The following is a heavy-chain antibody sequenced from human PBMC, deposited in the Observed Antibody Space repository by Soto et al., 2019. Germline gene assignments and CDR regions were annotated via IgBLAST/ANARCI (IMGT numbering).Heavy chain of an antibody. D-gene: IGHD3-10*01. CDR3: ARDNLAVTMVRGVMSPAYNWFDP. CDR2: ISYDGSNK. Sequence: GGSLRLSCAASGFTFSGYAMHWVRQAPGKGLEWVAVISYDGSNKYYADSVKGRFTISRDNSKNTLYLQMNSLRAEDTAVYYCARDNLAVTMVRGVMSPAYNWFDPWGQGTLVTVSS. CDR1: GFTFSGYA. J-gene: IGHJ5*02. V-gene: IGHV3-30-3*01.